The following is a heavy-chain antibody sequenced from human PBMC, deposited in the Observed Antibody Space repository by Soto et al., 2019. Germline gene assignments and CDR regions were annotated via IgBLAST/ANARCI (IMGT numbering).Heavy chain of an antibody. Sequence: PGGSLRLSSAASGFTFSSYDMHWVRQATGKGLEWVSAIGTAGDTYYPGSVKGRFTISRENAKNSLYLQMNSLRAGDTAVYYCARALSYDFWSGSSFGVYYGMDVWGHGTTVTVSS. D-gene: IGHD3-3*01. CDR2: IGTAGDT. CDR1: GFTFSSYD. V-gene: IGHV3-13*01. CDR3: ARALSYDFWSGSSFGVYYGMDV. J-gene: IGHJ6*02.